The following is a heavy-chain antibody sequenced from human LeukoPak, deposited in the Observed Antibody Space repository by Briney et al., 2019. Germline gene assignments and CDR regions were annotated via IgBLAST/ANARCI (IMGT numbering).Heavy chain of an antibody. D-gene: IGHD6-19*01. Sequence: SVKVSCKASGFTFTNSAVQWVRQARGQRLEWIGWIVVGSGNTNYAQKFQERVTITRDMSTSTAYMGLSSLRSEDTAVYCCAAPKEGSGWYQTWGQGTLVTVSS. J-gene: IGHJ4*02. CDR1: GFTFTNSA. CDR3: AAPKEGSGWYQT. CDR2: IVVGSGNT. V-gene: IGHV1-58*01.